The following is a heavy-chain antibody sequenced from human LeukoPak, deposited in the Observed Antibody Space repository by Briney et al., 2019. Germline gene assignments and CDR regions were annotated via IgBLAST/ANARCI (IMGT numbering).Heavy chain of an antibody. CDR2: INHSGST. Sequence: PSETLSLTCAVYGGSFSGYYWSWIRQPPGNGLEWIGEINHSGSTNYNPSLKSRVTISVDTSKNQFSLKLSSVTAADTAVYYCASSCSSTSCYFEDYWGQGTLVTVSS. J-gene: IGHJ4*02. CDR3: ASSCSSTSCYFEDY. V-gene: IGHV4-34*01. CDR1: GGSFSGYY. D-gene: IGHD2-2*01.